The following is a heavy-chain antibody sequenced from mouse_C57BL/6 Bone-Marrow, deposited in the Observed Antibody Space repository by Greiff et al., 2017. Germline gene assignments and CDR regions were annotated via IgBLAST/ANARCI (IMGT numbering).Heavy chain of an antibody. V-gene: IGHV1-5*01. CDR3: TSYYGSSYGWFAY. CDR1: GYTFTSYW. CDR2: IYPGNSDT. Sequence: EVQLQESGTVLARPGASVKMSCKTSGYTFTSYWMHWVKQRPGQGLEWIGAIYPGNSDTSYNQKFKGKAKLTAVTSASTAYMELSSLTKEDSAVYYCTSYYGSSYGWFAYWGQGTLVTVSA. D-gene: IGHD1-1*01. J-gene: IGHJ3*01.